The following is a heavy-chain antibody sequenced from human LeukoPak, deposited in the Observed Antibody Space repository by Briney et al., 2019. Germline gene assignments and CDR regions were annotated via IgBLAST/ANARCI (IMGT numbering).Heavy chain of an antibody. J-gene: IGHJ4*02. CDR2: IYYSGST. D-gene: IGHD5-12*01. CDR1: GGSITGYY. CDR3: ARQGGVATTFDY. V-gene: IGHV4-59*08. Sequence: SETLSLTCTVSGGSITGYYWNWIRQPPGKGVEWIGYIYYSGSTNYNPSLKSRVTISVDTSENQFSLKLNSVTAADTAVYYCARQGGVATTFDYWGQGTLVTVSS.